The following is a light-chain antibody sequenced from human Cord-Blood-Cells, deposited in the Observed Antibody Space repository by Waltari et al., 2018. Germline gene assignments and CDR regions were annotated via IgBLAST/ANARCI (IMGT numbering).Light chain of an antibody. CDR1: SSEVGGDNY. Sequence: QSALTQPRSVSGSPGPSVTISCTGTSSEVGGDNYVSWYQQHPGKAPKLMIYDVSKRPSGVPDRFSGSKSGNTASLTISGLQAEDEADYYCCSYAGSYTFVVFGGGTKLTVL. CDR3: CSYAGSYTFVV. CDR2: DVS. V-gene: IGLV2-11*01. J-gene: IGLJ2*01.